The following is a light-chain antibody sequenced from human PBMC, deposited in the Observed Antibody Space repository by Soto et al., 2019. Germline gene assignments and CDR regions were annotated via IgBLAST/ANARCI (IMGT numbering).Light chain of an antibody. CDR2: SIN. CDR1: SSNIGSNN. J-gene: IGLJ2*01. CDR3: EAWDDSLNGVV. Sequence: QSVLTQTPSASGTPGQRVNISCSGSSSNIGSNNVNWYQQLPGTAPKLLIYSINQRPSGVPDRFSGSKSGTSASLAISGLQSEDEADYYCEAWDDSLNGVVFGGGTKLTVL. V-gene: IGLV1-44*01.